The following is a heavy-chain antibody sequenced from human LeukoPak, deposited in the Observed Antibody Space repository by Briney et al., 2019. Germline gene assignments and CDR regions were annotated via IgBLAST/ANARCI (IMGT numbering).Heavy chain of an antibody. CDR2: IYYSGST. V-gene: IGHV4-39*07. CDR1: GGSISSGSYY. J-gene: IGHJ6*03. D-gene: IGHD6-6*01. CDR3: ARDFSSSSAVYYYYYMDV. Sequence: SETLSLTCTVSGGSISSGSYYWSWIRQPAGKGMEWIGTIYYSGSTYYNPSLKSRVTISVDTSKNQFSLKLSSVTAADTAVYYCARDFSSSSAVYYYYYMDVWGKGTTVTVSS.